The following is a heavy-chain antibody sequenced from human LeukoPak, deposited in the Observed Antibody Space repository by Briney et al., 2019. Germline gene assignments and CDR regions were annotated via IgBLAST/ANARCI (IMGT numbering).Heavy chain of an antibody. CDR3: ARGMSSSWLNWFDP. D-gene: IGHD6-13*01. Sequence: ASVKVSCKASGYTFTSYAMNWVRQAPGQGLEWMGWINTNTGNPTYAQGFTGRFVFSLDTSVSTAYLQISSLKAEDTAVYYCARGMSSSWLNWFDPWGQGTLVTVSS. CDR1: GYTFTSYA. J-gene: IGHJ5*02. CDR2: INTNTGNP. V-gene: IGHV7-4-1*02.